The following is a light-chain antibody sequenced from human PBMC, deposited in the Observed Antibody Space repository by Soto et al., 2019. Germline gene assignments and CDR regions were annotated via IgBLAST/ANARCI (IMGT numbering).Light chain of an antibody. CDR2: DAS. Sequence: IQMTQSPFSLSASVGDRVTITCQASRDIDNYLNWYQQKPGEAPNLLIYDASNLETGVPLRFSGSRSGTHFTLTISSLQPEDIGTYYCHQYDKRQFTFGQGTKVDIK. V-gene: IGKV1-33*01. J-gene: IGKJ2*01. CDR3: HQYDKRQFT. CDR1: RDIDNY.